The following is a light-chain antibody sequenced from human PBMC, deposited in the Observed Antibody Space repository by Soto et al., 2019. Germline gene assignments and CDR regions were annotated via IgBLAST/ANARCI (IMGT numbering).Light chain of an antibody. CDR3: QQYDSYPHT. CDR2: AAS. J-gene: IGKJ2*01. Sequence: DIQMTQSPPSLSASVGDRVTITCRASQHISNYLAWFQQTPGKAPKSLISAASSLQNGAPPRFSGSGFETDFTLTISSLQPEDFATYYCQQYDSYPHTVGHGTKLEI. V-gene: IGKV1-16*01. CDR1: QHISNY.